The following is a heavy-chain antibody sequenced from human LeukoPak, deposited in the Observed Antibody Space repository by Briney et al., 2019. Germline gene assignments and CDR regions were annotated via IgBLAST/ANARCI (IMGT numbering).Heavy chain of an antibody. CDR1: GGSISSNY. J-gene: IGHJ4*02. V-gene: IGHV4-59*01. CDR2: IYYSGST. D-gene: IGHD1-14*01. CDR3: ARGQHPEPSSLAY. Sequence: SETLSLTCTVSGGSISSNYWSWIRQPPGKGLEWIGYIYYSGSTNYNPSLKSRVTISVDTSKNQFSLKLSSVTAADTAVYYCARGQHPEPSSLAYWGQGTLVTVSS.